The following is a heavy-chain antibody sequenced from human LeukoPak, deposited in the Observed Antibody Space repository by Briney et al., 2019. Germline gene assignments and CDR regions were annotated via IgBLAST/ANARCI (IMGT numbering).Heavy chain of an antibody. CDR1: GFTFTNAW. CDR2: IPNDGRNN. D-gene: IGHD3-22*01. Sequence: GGSLRLSCAASGFTFTNAWMSWVRQAPGKGLEWVAVIPNDGRNNYYADSVKGRFTISRDNSKNTLYLQMNSLRAEDTAVYYCATSRDYYDSSGYYPYYFDYWGQGTLVTVSS. V-gene: IGHV3-30*03. CDR3: ATSRDYYDSSGYYPYYFDY. J-gene: IGHJ4*02.